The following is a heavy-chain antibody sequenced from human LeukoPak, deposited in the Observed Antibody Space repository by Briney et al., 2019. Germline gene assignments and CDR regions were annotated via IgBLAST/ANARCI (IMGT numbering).Heavy chain of an antibody. V-gene: IGHV3-23*01. CDR1: GFTYSSYA. Sequence: GGSLRLSCAASGFTYSSYAMRWVRQAPGKGLEWVSAISGSGGSTYYADSVKGPFTISRDNSKNTLYLQMNSLRAEDTGVYYCAKDLGPRSFIVVVPAAITFDYWGQGTLVTVSS. CDR2: ISGSGGST. D-gene: IGHD2-2*01. CDR3: AKDLGPRSFIVVVPAAITFDY. J-gene: IGHJ4*02.